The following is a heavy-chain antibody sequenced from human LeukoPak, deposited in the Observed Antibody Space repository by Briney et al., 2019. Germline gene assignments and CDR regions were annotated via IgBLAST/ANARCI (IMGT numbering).Heavy chain of an antibody. D-gene: IGHD6-19*01. Sequence: PGGSLRLSCAASGFTFSNYDMHWVRQAPGKGLEWVAAIWYDGSNKLYADSVKGRFTISRDISKNTLFLQMNSLTVEDTAVYYCTKSGSAWAFFQDWGQGTLVTASS. V-gene: IGHV3-33*06. CDR1: GFTFSNYD. CDR3: TKSGSAWAFFQD. CDR2: IWYDGSNK. J-gene: IGHJ1*01.